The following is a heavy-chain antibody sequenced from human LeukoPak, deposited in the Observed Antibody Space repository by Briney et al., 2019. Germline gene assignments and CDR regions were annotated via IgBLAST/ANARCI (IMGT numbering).Heavy chain of an antibody. CDR1: GGSISSGGYY. CDR2: IYYSGST. D-gene: IGHD6-25*01. CDR3: ARGLAAAGHQFDH. Sequence: PSETLSLTCTVSGGSISSGGYYWSWIRQHPGKGLEWIGYIYYSGSTYYNPSLKSRVTISVDTSKNQFSLKLSSVTAADTAVYYCARGLAAAGHQFDHWGQGTLVTVSS. J-gene: IGHJ4*02. V-gene: IGHV4-31*03.